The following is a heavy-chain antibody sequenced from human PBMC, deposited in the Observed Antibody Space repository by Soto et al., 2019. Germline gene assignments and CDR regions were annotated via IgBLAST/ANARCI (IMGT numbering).Heavy chain of an antibody. Sequence: SVSNAWMNWVRQAPGKGLEWVGRIKSKTDGGTTDYAAPVKGRFTISRDDSKNTLYLQMNSLKTEDTAVYYCTNLRTVTTDYWGQGTLVTVSS. CDR2: IKSKTDGGTT. V-gene: IGHV3-15*07. D-gene: IGHD4-17*01. CDR1: SVSNAW. J-gene: IGHJ4*02. CDR3: TNLRTVTTDY.